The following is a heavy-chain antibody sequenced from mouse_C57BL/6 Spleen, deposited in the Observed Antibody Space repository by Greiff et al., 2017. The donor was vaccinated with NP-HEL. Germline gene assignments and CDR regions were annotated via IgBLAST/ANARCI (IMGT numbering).Heavy chain of an antibody. CDR3: ARYLGNNYGDY. D-gene: IGHD2-1*01. CDR2: IYPGDGDT. J-gene: IGHJ2*01. V-gene: IGHV1-82*01. CDR1: GYAFSSSC. Sequence: QVQLQQSGPELVKPGASVKISCKASGYAFSSSCMNWVKQRPGKGLEWIGRIYPGDGDTNYNRKFKGKATLTADNSSSTAYMKLSSLTSEDSAVYFCARYLGNNYGDYWGQGTTLTVSS.